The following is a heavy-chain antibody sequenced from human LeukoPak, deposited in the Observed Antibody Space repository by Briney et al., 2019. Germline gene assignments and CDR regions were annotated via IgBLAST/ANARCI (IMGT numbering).Heavy chain of an antibody. CDR3: ARVYYDSSGYYYEDAFDI. Sequence: ASVKVSCKASGYTFTSYDINWVRQATGQGLEWMGRINPNSGGTNYAQKFQGRVTMTRDTSISTAYMELSRLRSDDTAVYYCARVYYDSSGYYYEDAFDIWGQETMVTVSS. D-gene: IGHD3-22*01. CDR2: INPNSGGT. V-gene: IGHV1-2*06. CDR1: GYTFTSYD. J-gene: IGHJ3*02.